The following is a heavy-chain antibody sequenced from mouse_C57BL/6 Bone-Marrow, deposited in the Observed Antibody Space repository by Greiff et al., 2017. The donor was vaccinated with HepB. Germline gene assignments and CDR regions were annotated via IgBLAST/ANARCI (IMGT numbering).Heavy chain of an antibody. D-gene: IGHD1-1*01. CDR1: GYTFTDYY. CDR3: ARSGYYYGSSKGFAY. CDR2: IGPGSGST. J-gene: IGHJ3*01. Sequence: VQLQQSGAELVKPGASVKISCKASGYTFTDYYINWVKQRPGQGLEWIGKIGPGSGSTYYNEKFKGKATLTADKSSSTAYMQLSSLTSEDSAVYFCARSGYYYGSSKGFAYWGQGTLVTVSA. V-gene: IGHV1-77*01.